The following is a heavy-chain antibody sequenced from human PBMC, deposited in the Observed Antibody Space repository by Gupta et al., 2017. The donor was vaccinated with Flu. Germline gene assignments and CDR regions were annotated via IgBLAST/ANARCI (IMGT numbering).Heavy chain of an antibody. D-gene: IGHD1-1*01. CDR3: ARDPAPTGTRYYYGMDV. Sequence: QVQLVQSGAEVKKPGASVKVSCKASGYTFTGYYMHWVRQAPGQGLEWMGWINPNSGGTNYAQKFQGRVTMTRDTSISTAYMELSRLRSDDTAVYYCARDPAPTGTRYYYGMDVWGQGTTVTVSS. CDR2: INPNSGGT. J-gene: IGHJ6*02. CDR1: GYTFTGYY. V-gene: IGHV1-2*02.